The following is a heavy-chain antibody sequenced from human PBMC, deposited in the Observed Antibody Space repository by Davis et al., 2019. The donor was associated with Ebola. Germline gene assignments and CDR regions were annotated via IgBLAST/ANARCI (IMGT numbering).Heavy chain of an antibody. Sequence: SVKGRFTISRDNSKNTLYLQMNSLRAEDTAVNYCAKGGYCSSTSCYLGDAFDIWGQGTMVTVSS. V-gene: IGHV3-30*02. CDR3: AKGGYCSSTSCYLGDAFDI. D-gene: IGHD2-2*01. J-gene: IGHJ3*02.